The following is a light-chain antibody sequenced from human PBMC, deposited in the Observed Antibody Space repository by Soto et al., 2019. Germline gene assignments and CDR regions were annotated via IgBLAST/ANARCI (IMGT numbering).Light chain of an antibody. Sequence: IQLTQSPSSLSASVGDRVTLTCRASQGISSYLGWYQQKPGKAPNLLIYDASTLHSGVPSRFRGGGSGTDFTLTISCLKSEDFETYYCQQYYSYPRTFGQGTKVDIK. V-gene: IGKV1-9*01. CDR2: DAS. CDR1: QGISSY. CDR3: QQYYSYPRT. J-gene: IGKJ1*01.